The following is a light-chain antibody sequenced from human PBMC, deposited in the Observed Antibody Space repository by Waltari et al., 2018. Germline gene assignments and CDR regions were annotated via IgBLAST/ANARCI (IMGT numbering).Light chain of an antibody. Sequence: QSVLTQPPSTSGTPGQGVTISCSGGSSTIGSNYVYWYLQVPGTAPKPLMFKNDQRPSGVPDRISGSKSGTSASLAINGLRSDDEGDYYCAAWDDSLNGWEFGGGTKVTVL. CDR3: AAWDDSLNGWE. CDR2: KND. CDR1: SSTIGSNY. V-gene: IGLV1-47*01. J-gene: IGLJ2*01.